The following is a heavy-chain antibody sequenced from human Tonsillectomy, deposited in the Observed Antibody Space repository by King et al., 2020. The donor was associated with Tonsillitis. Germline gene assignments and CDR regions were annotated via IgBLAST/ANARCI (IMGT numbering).Heavy chain of an antibody. V-gene: IGHV3-30*18. CDR3: AKDDEKKGAVASFFFDY. CDR2: ISLDGSNN. J-gene: IGHJ4*02. CDR1: VFTFSSYG. D-gene: IGHD6-19*01. Sequence: VQLVESGGGVVQPGRSLRLSCTASVFTFSSYGMHWVRQAPCKGLECVAVISLDGSNNYYTATVKGRFNNSRNNSKNTLYLQMNSLTAEDTAVYFCAKDDEKKGAVASFFFDYWGQGTLVTVSS.